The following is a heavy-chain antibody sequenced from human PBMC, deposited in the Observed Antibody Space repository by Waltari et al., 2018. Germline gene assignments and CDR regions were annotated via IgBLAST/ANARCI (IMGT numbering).Heavy chain of an antibody. V-gene: IGHV3-7*01. J-gene: IGHJ4*02. CDR1: GFTFSSYW. D-gene: IGHD3-10*01. CDR3: ASLYYYGSGTHLY. Sequence: EVQLVESGGGLVQPGGSLRLSCAASGFTFSSYWMSWVRQAPGKGLEWVANIKQDGSEKYDVDSVKGRFTISRDNAKNSLYLQMNSLRAEDTAVYYCASLYYYGSGTHLYWGQGTLVTVSS. CDR2: IKQDGSEK.